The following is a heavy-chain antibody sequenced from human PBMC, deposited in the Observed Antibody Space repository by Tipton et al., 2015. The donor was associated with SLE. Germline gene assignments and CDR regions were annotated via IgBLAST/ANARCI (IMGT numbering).Heavy chain of an antibody. D-gene: IGHD6-19*01. CDR2: IYYSGST. CDR1: GGSISSSSYY. Sequence: TLSLTCTVSGGSISSSSYYWGWIRQPPGEGLEWIGYIYYSGSTYYNPSLKSRVTISVDTSKNQFSLKLSSVTAADTAVYYCARAEGAVAPYYFAYWGQGTLVTVSS. CDR3: ARAEGAVAPYYFAY. J-gene: IGHJ4*02. V-gene: IGHV4-31*03.